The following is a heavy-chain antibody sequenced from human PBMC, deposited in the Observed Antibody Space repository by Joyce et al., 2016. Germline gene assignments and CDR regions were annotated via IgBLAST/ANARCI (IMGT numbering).Heavy chain of an antibody. D-gene: IGHD3-10*01. J-gene: IGHJ4*02. CDR2: IIGSGVDS. Sequence: EVQLLESGGGLVQPGGSVRLSCAVCGITFSTYAMSWVRQAPGKGLEWISSIIGSGVDSYYADSVKGRFTISRDNSKNRLFLQMNSLTDDDTAVYYCAQDRPWGHYGPPLPFGAYWGQGTLVTVSS. CDR1: GITFSTYA. CDR3: AQDRPWGHYGPPLPFGAY. V-gene: IGHV3-23*01.